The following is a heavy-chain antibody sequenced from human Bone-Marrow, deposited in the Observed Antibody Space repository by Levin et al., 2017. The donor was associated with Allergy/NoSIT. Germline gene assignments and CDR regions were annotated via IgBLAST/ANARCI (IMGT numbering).Heavy chain of an antibody. Sequence: GASVKVSCKVSGYTLTEVSIHWVRQAPEKGLEWMGGFDPEDGETIYAQEFQGRVTMTEDTSTDTAYIELSSLRSEDTAVYYCLTGLLHCTNVPCYNRHSYDYWGQGTLVTVSS. CDR1: GYTLTEVS. D-gene: IGHD2-8*01. CDR2: FDPEDGET. V-gene: IGHV1-24*01. J-gene: IGHJ4*02. CDR3: LTGLLHCTNVPCYNRHSYDY.